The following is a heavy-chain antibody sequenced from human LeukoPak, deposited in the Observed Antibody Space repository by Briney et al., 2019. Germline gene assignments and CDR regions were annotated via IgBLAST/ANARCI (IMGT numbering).Heavy chain of an antibody. D-gene: IGHD2-21*02. J-gene: IGHJ4*02. CDR3: AKEVSANFDH. V-gene: IGHV3-30*18. CDR2: ISYDGNIK. CDR1: GFTFSSYG. Sequence: PGGSLRLSRAASGFTFSSYGIHWVRQAPGKGLEWGAVISYDGNIKNYADSVKGRFTVSRDNSKNTLYLQMNSLRAEDTAVYYCAKEVSANFDHWGQGTLVTVSS.